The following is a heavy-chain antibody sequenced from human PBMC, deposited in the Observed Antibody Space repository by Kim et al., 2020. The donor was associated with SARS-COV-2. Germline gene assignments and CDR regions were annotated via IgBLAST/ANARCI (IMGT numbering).Heavy chain of an antibody. Sequence: SETLSLTCTVSGGSISSYYWSWIRQPPGKGLEWIGYIYYSGSTNYNPSLKSRVTISVDTSKNQFSLKLSSVTAADTAVYYCARYTGYSYGYRNWFDPWGQGTLVTVSS. V-gene: IGHV4-59*08. J-gene: IGHJ5*02. CDR2: IYYSGST. D-gene: IGHD5-18*01. CDR3: ARYTGYSYGYRNWFDP. CDR1: GGSISSYY.